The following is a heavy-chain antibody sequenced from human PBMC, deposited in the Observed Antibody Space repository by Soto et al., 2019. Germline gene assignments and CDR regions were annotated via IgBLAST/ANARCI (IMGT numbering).Heavy chain of an antibody. CDR2: IDSGGNT. Sequence: KGLEWVSVIDSGGNTHYADSVKGRFTISRDNSKNTLYLQMNSLRADDTAVYYFFREENPIGNHFHVMAVRGQGTTVTVSS. CDR3: FREENPIGNHFHVMAV. J-gene: IGHJ6*02. D-gene: IGHD3-22*01. V-gene: IGHV3-66*01.